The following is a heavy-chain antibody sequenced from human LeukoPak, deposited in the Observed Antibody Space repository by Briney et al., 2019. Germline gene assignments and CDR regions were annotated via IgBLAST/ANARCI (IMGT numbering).Heavy chain of an antibody. CDR1: GGSFSDSW. D-gene: IGHD6-6*01. CDR3: ASSIAARLGLSSGPDY. V-gene: IGHV4-34*01. CDR2: ISHSGHT. Sequence: SETLSLTCAVSGGSFSDSWWSWIRQPPGQGLEWIGEISHSGHTNYNPPLGSRLTISIETSKKQFSLKLTSVTAADTAVYYCASSIAARLGLSSGPDYWGQGTLVTVSS. J-gene: IGHJ4*02.